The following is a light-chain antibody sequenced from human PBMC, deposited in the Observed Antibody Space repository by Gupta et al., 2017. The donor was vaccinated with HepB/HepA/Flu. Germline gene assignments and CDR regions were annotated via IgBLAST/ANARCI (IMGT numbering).Light chain of an antibody. V-gene: IGKV1-39*01. CDR2: AAS. Sequence: DIQMTQSPSSLSASVGDRVTITCRASQSIRSYLNWYQQKPGKAPKLLIYAASSLQSGVPSRFSGSGSGTDFTLTISSLQPEDFATYYCQQSYSTLMCSFGQGTKLEIK. J-gene: IGKJ2*04. CDR1: QSIRSY. CDR3: QQSYSTLMCS.